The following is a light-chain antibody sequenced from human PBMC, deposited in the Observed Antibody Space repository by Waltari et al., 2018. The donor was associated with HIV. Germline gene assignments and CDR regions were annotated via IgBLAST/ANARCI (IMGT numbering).Light chain of an antibody. J-gene: IGLJ2*01. CDR3: QVWDSTSDHVL. CDR1: NVGSKS. CDR2: YDT. V-gene: IGLV3-21*04. Sequence: SFVLTQPSSVSAAPGEAARITCGGNNVGSKSVHWYQQKPGQAPVLVIYYDTDRPSGIPERLSGSNFGNTATLTISRVEAGDDADYYCQVWDSTSDHVLFGGGTKLTVL.